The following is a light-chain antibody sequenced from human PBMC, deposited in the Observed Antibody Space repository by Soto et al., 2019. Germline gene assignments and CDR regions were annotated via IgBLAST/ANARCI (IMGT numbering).Light chain of an antibody. CDR3: SSYAGSNNLV. V-gene: IGLV2-8*01. CDR1: SSDGGTYNY. J-gene: IGLJ7*01. CDR2: EVS. Sequence: QSALTQPPSASGSPGQSVTISCTGTSSDGGTYNYVSWYQQHPGKAPKLMIYEVSKRPSGVPGRFSGSKSGNTASLTVSGLQAEYEADYYCSSYAGSNNLVFGGGTQLTVL.